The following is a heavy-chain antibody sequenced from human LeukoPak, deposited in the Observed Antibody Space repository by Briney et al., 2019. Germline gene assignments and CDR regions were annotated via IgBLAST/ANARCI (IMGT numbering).Heavy chain of an antibody. V-gene: IGHV3-23*01. CDR2: ISGSGGST. CDR3: AKDGSIAVASYYFDY. D-gene: IGHD6-19*01. J-gene: IGHJ4*02. Sequence: GGSLRLSCAASGFTFSSFARSWVRQPPGKGLGWVSAISGSGGSTYYADSVKGRFTISRDNSKNTLYLQMNSLRAEDTAVYYCAKDGSIAVASYYFDYWGQGTLVTVSS. CDR1: GFTFSSFA.